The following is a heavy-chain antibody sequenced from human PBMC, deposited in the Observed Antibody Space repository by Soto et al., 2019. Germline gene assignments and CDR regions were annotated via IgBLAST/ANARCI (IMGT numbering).Heavy chain of an antibody. J-gene: IGHJ1*01. V-gene: IGHV1-8*01. D-gene: IGHD2-8*01. CDR1: AYTFSSYY. CDR3: ARINTEDSTGCAR. Sequence: ASVNVSCKAPAYTFSSYYIHWVRQAPGHGPEWMGWMNANSSSTVYSQMFQGKFTMTWDTSLSTAYMEVNNLMSEDTAVDYCARINTEDSTGCARWGQGSLVIVSS. CDR2: MNANSSST.